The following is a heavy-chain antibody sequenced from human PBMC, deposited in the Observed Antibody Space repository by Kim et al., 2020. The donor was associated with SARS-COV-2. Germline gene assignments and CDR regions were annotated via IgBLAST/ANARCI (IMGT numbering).Heavy chain of an antibody. D-gene: IGHD4-17*01. Sequence: SVKVSCKASGGTFISYAISWVRQAPGQGLEWMGGIIPIFGTANYAQKFQGRVTITSDESTSTAYMELSSLRSEDTAVYYCARETVGDYEVSFGAFDIWGQGTMVTVSS. J-gene: IGHJ3*02. CDR2: IIPIFGTA. CDR3: ARETVGDYEVSFGAFDI. CDR1: GGTFISYA. V-gene: IGHV1-69*13.